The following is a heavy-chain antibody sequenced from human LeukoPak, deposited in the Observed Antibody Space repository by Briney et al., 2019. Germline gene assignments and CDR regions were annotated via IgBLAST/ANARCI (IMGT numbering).Heavy chain of an antibody. CDR1: GGSISSGSYY. CDR3: ARETGNMVRANYYFDY. Sequence: PSETLSLTCTVSGGSISSGSYYWSWIRQPAGKGLEWIGRIYTSGSTNYNPSLKSRVTISVDTSKNQFSLKLSSVTAADTAVYYCARETGNMVRANYYFDYWGQGTLVTVSS. CDR2: IYTSGST. J-gene: IGHJ4*02. V-gene: IGHV4-61*02. D-gene: IGHD3-10*01.